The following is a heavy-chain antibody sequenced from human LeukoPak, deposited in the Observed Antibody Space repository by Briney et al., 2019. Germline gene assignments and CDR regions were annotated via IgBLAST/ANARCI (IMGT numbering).Heavy chain of an antibody. CDR1: GGSISNYY. D-gene: IGHD6-13*01. CDR3: ARRYSSTWYSVDP. CDR2: ISYTGIS. Sequence: SETLSLTFIVSGGSISNYYWTWIRQPPGMGLEWIGYISYTGISNYNPSLKSRVTISVDTSKNQFSLKLSSVTAADTAVYYCARRYSSTWYSVDPWGQGTLVTVSS. V-gene: IGHV4-59*08. J-gene: IGHJ5*02.